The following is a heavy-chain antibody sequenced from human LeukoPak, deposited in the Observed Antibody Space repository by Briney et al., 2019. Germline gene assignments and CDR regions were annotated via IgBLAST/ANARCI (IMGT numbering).Heavy chain of an antibody. Sequence: GASVKVSCKTSGYKLTSYGIIWVRQAPGQGLEWMGRISGDNANTAYAERFQGRVTMTTDASTSTAYMDLRSLRSDDTAVYYCARGSLGLPYYWGQGTLVTVSS. D-gene: IGHD3-16*01. V-gene: IGHV1-18*01. CDR1: GYKLTSYG. J-gene: IGHJ4*02. CDR2: ISGDNANT. CDR3: ARGSLGLPYY.